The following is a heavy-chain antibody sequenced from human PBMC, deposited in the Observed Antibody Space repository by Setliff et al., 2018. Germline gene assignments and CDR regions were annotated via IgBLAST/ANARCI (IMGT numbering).Heavy chain of an antibody. CDR1: GGSISSNKW. D-gene: IGHD3-10*01. Sequence: SETLSLTCAVSGGSISSNKWWSWVRQPPGKGLEWIGEIYHSGSTNYNPSLKSRVTISVDKSKKQFSLRLSSVTAADAAVYFCARESATIGEFPLYYFDKWGQGIPVTVSS. J-gene: IGHJ4*02. CDR3: ARESATIGEFPLYYFDK. V-gene: IGHV4-4*02. CDR2: IYHSGST.